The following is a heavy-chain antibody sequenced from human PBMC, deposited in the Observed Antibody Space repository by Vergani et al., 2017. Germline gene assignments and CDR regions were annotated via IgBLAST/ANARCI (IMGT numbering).Heavy chain of an antibody. V-gene: IGHV1-69*08. Sequence: QVQLVQSGAEVKKPGSSVKVSCKASGGTFSSYTISWVRQAPGQGLEWMGRIIPILGIANYAQKFQGRVTITADKSTSTAYMELSSLRSEDTAVYYCAGESNICSGCSCYDDAFDIWGQGTMVTVSS. CDR2: IIPILGIA. D-gene: IGHD2-15*01. CDR1: GGTFSSYT. CDR3: AGESNICSGCSCYDDAFDI. J-gene: IGHJ3*02.